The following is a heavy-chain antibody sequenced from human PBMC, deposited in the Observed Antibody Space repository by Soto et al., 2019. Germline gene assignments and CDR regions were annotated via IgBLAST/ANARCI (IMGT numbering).Heavy chain of an antibody. J-gene: IGHJ4*02. CDR3: TRGSSGWFPRPLDY. V-gene: IGHV4-59*01. CDR1: GGSITSFY. CDR2: FYYNGNT. Sequence: QVQLRESGPGLVKPSETLSLTCTVSGGSITSFYWSWVRQPPGKGLEWIGYFYYNGNTNYNPSLKSRVTISVATSKNQFSLTLSSVTAADTAVYYCTRGSSGWFPRPLDYWGQGTLVTVSS. D-gene: IGHD6-19*01.